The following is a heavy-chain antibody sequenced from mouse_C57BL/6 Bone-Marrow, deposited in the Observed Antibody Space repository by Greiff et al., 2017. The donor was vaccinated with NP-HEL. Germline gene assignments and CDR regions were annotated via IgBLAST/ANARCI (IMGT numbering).Heavy chain of an antibody. V-gene: IGHV5-12*01. CDR3: ARHGITTVVPFDY. CDR2: ISNGGGST. CDR1: GFTFSDYY. J-gene: IGHJ2*01. Sequence: EVMLVESGGGLVQPGGSLKLSCAASGFTFSDYYMYWVRQTPEKRLEWVAYISNGGGSTYYPDTVKGRFTISRDHAKNTLYLQMSRLKSEDTAMYYCARHGITTVVPFDYWGQGTTLTVSS. D-gene: IGHD1-1*01.